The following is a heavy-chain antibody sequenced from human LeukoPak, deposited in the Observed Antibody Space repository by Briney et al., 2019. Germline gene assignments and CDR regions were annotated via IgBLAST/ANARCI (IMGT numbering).Heavy chain of an antibody. CDR1: GDSVSSNSAA. V-gene: IGHV6-1*01. CDR2: TYYRSKWYN. Sequence: SQTLSLTCAISGDSVSSNSAAWNWISQSPSRGLEWMGRTYYRSKWYNDYAVSVKSRITINPDTSKNQFSLQLNSVTPEDTAVYYCARDYLVAVAGWFDPWGQGTLVTVSS. J-gene: IGHJ5*02. D-gene: IGHD6-19*01. CDR3: ARDYLVAVAGWFDP.